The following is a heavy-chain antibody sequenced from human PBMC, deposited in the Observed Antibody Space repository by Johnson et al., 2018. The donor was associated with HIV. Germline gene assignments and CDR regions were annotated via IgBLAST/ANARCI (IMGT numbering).Heavy chain of an antibody. D-gene: IGHD5-18*01. V-gene: IGHV3-7*01. CDR3: ARENVDTAMADAFDI. Sequence: VQLVESGGGLVQPGGSLRLSCAASGFTFSSYWMSWVRQAPGKGLEWVANIKQDGSEKYYVDSVKGRFTISRDNAKNSLYLQMNSLRAEDTAVYYCARENVDTAMADAFDIWVQGTMVTVSS. CDR2: IKQDGSEK. CDR1: GFTFSSYW. J-gene: IGHJ3*02.